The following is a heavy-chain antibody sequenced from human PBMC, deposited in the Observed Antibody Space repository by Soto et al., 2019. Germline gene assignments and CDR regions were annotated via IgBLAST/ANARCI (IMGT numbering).Heavy chain of an antibody. Sequence: ASVKVSCKASGYTFTSYGISWVRQAPGQGLEWKGWISAYNGNTNYAQKLQGRVNMTTDTSTSTDYMELRSLRSDDTAVYYCARVYGDYLADFDYWGQGTLVTVSS. J-gene: IGHJ4*02. V-gene: IGHV1-18*04. D-gene: IGHD4-17*01. CDR2: ISAYNGNT. CDR1: GYTFTSYG. CDR3: ARVYGDYLADFDY.